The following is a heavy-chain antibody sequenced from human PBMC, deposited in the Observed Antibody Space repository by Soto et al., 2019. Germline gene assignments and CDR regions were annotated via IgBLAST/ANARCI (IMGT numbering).Heavy chain of an antibody. D-gene: IGHD4-4*01. Sequence: GESLKISCKGSGYSFTSYWISWVRQMPGKGLEWMGRIDPSDSYTNYSPSFQGHVTISADESISTAYLQWSSLKASDTAMYYCARQEPTVTIVRERYGMDVWGQGTTVTVSS. V-gene: IGHV5-10-1*01. J-gene: IGHJ6*02. CDR1: GYSFTSYW. CDR3: ARQEPTVTIVRERYGMDV. CDR2: IDPSDSYT.